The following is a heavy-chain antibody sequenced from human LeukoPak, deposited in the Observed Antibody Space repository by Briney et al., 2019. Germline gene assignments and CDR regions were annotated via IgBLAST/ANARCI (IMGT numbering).Heavy chain of an antibody. D-gene: IGHD2-2*01. CDR2: ISGSGGST. V-gene: IGHV3-23*01. J-gene: IGHJ5*02. CDR3: AKDLWLNQLLPIPNWFDP. CDR1: EFTSSSYA. Sequence: GGSLRLSCAASEFTSSSYAMSWVRQAPGKGLEWVSAISGSGGSTYYADSVKGRFTISRDNSKNTLYLQMNSLRAEDTAVYYCAKDLWLNQLLPIPNWFDPWGQGTLVTVSS.